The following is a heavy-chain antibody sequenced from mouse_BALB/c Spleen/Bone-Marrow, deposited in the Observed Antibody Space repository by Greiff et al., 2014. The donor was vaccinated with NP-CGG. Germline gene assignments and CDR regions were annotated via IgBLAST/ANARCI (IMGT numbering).Heavy chain of an antibody. CDR2: ISSGGGST. V-gene: IGHV5-12-1*01. J-gene: IGHJ3*01. CDR3: ARHRQLTTAN. D-gene: IGHD1-1*01. CDR1: GFAFSSYD. Sequence: DVHLVESGGGLVKPGGSLKLSCAASGFAFSSYDRSWVRQTPEERLEWVAYISSGGGSTYYPDTVKGRFTISRDNAKNTLYLQMSSLKSEDTAMYYCARHRQLTTANWGQGTLVTVSA.